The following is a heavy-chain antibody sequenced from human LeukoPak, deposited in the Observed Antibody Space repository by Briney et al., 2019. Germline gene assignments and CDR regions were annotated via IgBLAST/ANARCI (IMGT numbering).Heavy chain of an antibody. CDR3: ARGRRYGYSYGYGQSSDYYYGMDV. D-gene: IGHD5-18*01. CDR2: ITPIFGTA. Sequence: GASVKVPCKASGGTFSSYAISWVRQAPGQGLEWMGGITPIFGTANYAQKFQGRVTITADKSTSTAYMELSSLRSEDTAVYYCARGRRYGYSYGYGQSSDYYYGMDVWGKGTTVTVSS. J-gene: IGHJ6*04. CDR1: GGTFSSYA. V-gene: IGHV1-69*06.